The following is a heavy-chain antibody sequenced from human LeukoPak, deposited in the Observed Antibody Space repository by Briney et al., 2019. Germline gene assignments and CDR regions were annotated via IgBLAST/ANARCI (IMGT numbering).Heavy chain of an antibody. Sequence: GASVKVSCKASGYTFTSYAMHWVRQAPGQRLEWMGWINAGNGNTKYSQKFQGRVTITRDTSASTAYMELSSLRSEDTAVYYCARGPYDILTGYPYNWFDPWGQGTLVTVSS. CDR2: INAGNGNT. J-gene: IGHJ5*02. V-gene: IGHV1-3*01. CDR3: ARGPYDILTGYPYNWFDP. D-gene: IGHD3-9*01. CDR1: GYTFTSYA.